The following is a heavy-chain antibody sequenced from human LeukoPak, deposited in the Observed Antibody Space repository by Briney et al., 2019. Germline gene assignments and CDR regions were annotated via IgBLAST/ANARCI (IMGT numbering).Heavy chain of an antibody. CDR3: ARDPSTIRYDSSGYYHDY. CDR1: GFTFSSYA. J-gene: IGHJ4*02. V-gene: IGHV3-21*01. Sequence: GGSLRLSCAASGFTFSSYAMHWVRQAPGKGLEWVSSISSSSSYIYYADSVKGRFTISRDNSKNALYLQMNSLRAEDTAVYYCARDPSTIRYDSSGYYHDYWGQGTLVTVSS. CDR2: ISSSSSYI. D-gene: IGHD3-22*01.